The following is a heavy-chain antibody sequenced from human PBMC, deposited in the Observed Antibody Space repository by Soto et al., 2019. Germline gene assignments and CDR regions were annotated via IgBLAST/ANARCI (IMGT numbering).Heavy chain of an antibody. Sequence: GGSLRLSCAASGFTFSSYRMHWVRQAPGKGLEWVAVIWYDGSNKYYADSVKGRFTISRDNSKNTLYLRMNSLRAEDTAVYYCARDDFGINYYWGHGTLVTDSS. CDR2: IWYDGSNK. CDR1: GFTFSSYR. CDR3: ARDDFGINYY. D-gene: IGHD3-10*01. V-gene: IGHV3-33*01. J-gene: IGHJ4*01.